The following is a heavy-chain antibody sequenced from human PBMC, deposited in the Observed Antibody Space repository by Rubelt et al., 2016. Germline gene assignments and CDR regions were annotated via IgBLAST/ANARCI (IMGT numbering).Heavy chain of an antibody. Sequence: APGKGLEWVSVIYSGGSTYYADSVKGRFTISRDNSKNTLYLQMNSLRAEDTAVYYCAREGVGATHYYGMDVWGQGTTVTVSS. CDR2: IYSGGST. CDR3: AREGVGATHYYGMDV. V-gene: IGHV3-53*01. J-gene: IGHJ6*02. D-gene: IGHD1-26*01.